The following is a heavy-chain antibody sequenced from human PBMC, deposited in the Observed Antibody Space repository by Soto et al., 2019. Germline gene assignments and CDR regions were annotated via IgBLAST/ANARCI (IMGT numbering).Heavy chain of an antibody. CDR1: GFTFDDYT. V-gene: IGHV3-43*01. D-gene: IGHD3-3*01. CDR3: AKDFCFFCSGYNDVFYF. J-gene: IGHJ3*01. Sequence: PGGSLRLSCAASGFTFDDYTIHWVRQAPGKGLEWVSLISWDGGSTYYADSVKGRFTISRDNSKNSLYLQMNSLRTEDTALYYCAKDFCFFCSGYNDVFYFCGRGSMVTVSS. CDR2: ISWDGGST.